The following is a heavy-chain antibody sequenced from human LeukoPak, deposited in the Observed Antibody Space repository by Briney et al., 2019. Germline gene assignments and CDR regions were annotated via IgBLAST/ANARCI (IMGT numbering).Heavy chain of an antibody. CDR2: VNPTSGVT. J-gene: IGHJ4*02. Sequence: ASVKVSCKTSGYNFTDFYLHWVRQAPGQGPEWLGWVNPTSGVTKYAQKFEGRVVLSRDASIDTVYMETRSLRYDDTAVYYCTTLFISPIAADYWGQGTLVIVS. V-gene: IGHV1-2*02. CDR3: TTLFISPIAADY. D-gene: IGHD2-21*01. CDR1: GYNFTDFY.